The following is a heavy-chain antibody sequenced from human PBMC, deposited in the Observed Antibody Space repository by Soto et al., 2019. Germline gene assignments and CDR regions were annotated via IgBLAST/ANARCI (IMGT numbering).Heavy chain of an antibody. CDR2: ISGSGGYT. CDR1: GFTFNNYA. J-gene: IGHJ4*02. V-gene: IGHV3-23*01. CDR3: AKRGRSTTTSTEFDH. D-gene: IGHD1-1*01. Sequence: GGSLRLSCAASGFTFNNYAMSWVRQAPGKGLEWVSAISGSGGYTYYADSAKGRFTISRDNSKNTLYLQVNSLRADDTAVYYCAKRGRSTTTSTEFDHWGQGALVTVSS.